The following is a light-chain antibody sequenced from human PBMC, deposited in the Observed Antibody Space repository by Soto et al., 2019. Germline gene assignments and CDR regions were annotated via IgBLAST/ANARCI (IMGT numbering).Light chain of an antibody. CDR1: QSISTS. CDR2: KAS. CDR3: QQYSTYTPRT. V-gene: IGKV1-5*03. Sequence: DIQMTQSPSTLSASVGDRVTVTCRASQSISTSLAWYQQKPGKAPKLLIYKASSLESGVPSRFSGSGSGTEFTLTISSLQPDDFATYYCQQYSTYTPRTFGQGTKV. J-gene: IGKJ1*01.